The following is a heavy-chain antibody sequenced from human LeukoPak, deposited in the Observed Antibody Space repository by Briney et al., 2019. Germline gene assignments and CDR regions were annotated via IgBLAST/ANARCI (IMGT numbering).Heavy chain of an antibody. V-gene: IGHV4-59*01. Sequence: PSETLSLTCSVSGDSISSSYWSWIRQHPGKGLEWIGYIYYSGSTNYNPSLKSRVTISVDTSKNQFSLKLSSVTAADTAVYYCARRISDAFDIWGQGTMVTVSS. J-gene: IGHJ3*02. CDR2: IYYSGST. CDR1: GDSISSSY. CDR3: ARRISDAFDI.